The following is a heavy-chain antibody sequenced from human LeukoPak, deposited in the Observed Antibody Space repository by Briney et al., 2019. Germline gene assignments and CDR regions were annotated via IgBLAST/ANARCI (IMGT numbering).Heavy chain of an antibody. V-gene: IGHV3-7*01. CDR2: IKQDGSEK. D-gene: IGHD3-9*01. CDR3: ARDGRLRYFDWSRYYFDY. CDR1: GFTFSSYW. J-gene: IGHJ4*02. Sequence: PGGSLRLSCAASGFTFSSYWMSWVRQAPGKGLEWVANIKQDGSEKYYVDSVKGRFTISRDNAKNSLYLQMNSLRAEDTAVYYCARDGRLRYFDWSRYYFDYWGQGTLVTVSS.